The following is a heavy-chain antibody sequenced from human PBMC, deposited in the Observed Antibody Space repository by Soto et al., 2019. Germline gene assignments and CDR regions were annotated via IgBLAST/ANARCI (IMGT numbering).Heavy chain of an antibody. CDR1: GYTFTSYA. D-gene: IGHD5-18*01. V-gene: IGHV1-3*01. CDR2: INAGNGNT. J-gene: IGHJ3*02. CDR3: AREGDTAMGLGAFDM. Sequence: ASVKVCGEASGYTFTSYAIHWVRQAPGQRLEWMGRINAGNGNTKYSQKFQGRVTITRDTSASTAYMELSSLRSEDTAVYYCAREGDTAMGLGAFDMWGQGTMVTVSS.